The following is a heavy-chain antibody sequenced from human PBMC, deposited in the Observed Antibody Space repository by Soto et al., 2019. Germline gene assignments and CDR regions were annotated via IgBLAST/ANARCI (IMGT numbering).Heavy chain of an antibody. J-gene: IGHJ6*02. CDR1: GGSFSGYY. CDR2: INHSGST. V-gene: IGHV4-34*01. D-gene: IGHD2-15*01. Sequence: SETLSLTCAVYGGSFSGYYWSWVRQPPGKGLEWIGEINHSGSTNYNPSLKSRVTISVDTSKNQFSLKLSSVAAADTAVYYCAREVVVVADTYYYYGMDVWGQGTTVTVSS. CDR3: AREVVVVADTYYYYGMDV.